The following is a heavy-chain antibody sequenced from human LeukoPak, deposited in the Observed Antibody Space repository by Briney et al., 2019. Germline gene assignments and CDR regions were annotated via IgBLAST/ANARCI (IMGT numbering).Heavy chain of an antibody. CDR2: IHYSGST. D-gene: IGHD3-22*01. J-gene: IGHJ4*02. V-gene: IGHV4-39*02. Sequence: PSETLSLTCTVSGGSISSSSYYWGWVRQPPGKGLEWIATIHYSGSTYYNPSLKSRVTISVDTSKNQFSLKLSSVTAVDTAVYYCARDTLGYYYDSSGYQALWDYWGQGTLVTVSS. CDR3: ARDTLGYYYDSSGYQALWDY. CDR1: GGSISSSSYY.